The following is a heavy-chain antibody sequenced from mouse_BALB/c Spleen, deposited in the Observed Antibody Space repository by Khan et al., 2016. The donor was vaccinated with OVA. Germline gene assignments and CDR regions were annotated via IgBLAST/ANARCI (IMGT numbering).Heavy chain of an antibody. CDR3: ARRNYFGYTFAY. D-gene: IGHD1-2*01. V-gene: IGHV1-77*01. Sequence: QVQLQQSGAELARPGASVKLSCKASGYTFTDFYINWVKQRTGQGLEWIGEISPGSGDTFYNERFKDKAPLTADKSSNTAYMQLSSLTSEASGVYFCARRNYFGYTFAYWGQGTLVTVSA. J-gene: IGHJ3*01. CDR1: GYTFTDFY. CDR2: ISPGSGDT.